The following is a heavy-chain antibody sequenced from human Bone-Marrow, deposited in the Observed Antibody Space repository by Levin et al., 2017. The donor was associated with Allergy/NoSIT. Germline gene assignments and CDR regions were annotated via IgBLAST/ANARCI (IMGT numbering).Heavy chain of an antibody. J-gene: IGHJ4*02. V-gene: IGHV4-38-2*02. CDR1: GYSISSGYY. CDR2: IYHSGST. Sequence: PGGSLRLSCAVSGYSISSGYYWGWIRQPPGKGLEWIGSIYHSGSTYYNPSLKSRVTISVDTSKNQFSLKLSSVTAADTAVYYCARDWTLLTTVTTGDGYWGQGTLVTVSS. CDR3: ARDWTLLTTVTTGDGY. D-gene: IGHD4-17*01.